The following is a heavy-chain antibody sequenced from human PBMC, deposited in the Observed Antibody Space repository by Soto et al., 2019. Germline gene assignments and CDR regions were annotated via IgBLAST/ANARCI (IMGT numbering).Heavy chain of an antibody. CDR1: GFTFSNAW. Sequence: GGSLRLSCAASGFTFSNAWMSWVRQAPGKGLEWVGRIKSKTDGGTTEYAATVKGRFTISRDDSKNTLYLQMNSLKTEDTAVYYCTTDLGWGSFDYWGQGTLVTVSS. V-gene: IGHV3-15*01. CDR3: TTDLGWGSFDY. D-gene: IGHD3-16*01. CDR2: IKSKTDGGTT. J-gene: IGHJ4*02.